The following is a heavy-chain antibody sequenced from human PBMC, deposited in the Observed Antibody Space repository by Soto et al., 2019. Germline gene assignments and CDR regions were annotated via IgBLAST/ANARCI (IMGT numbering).Heavy chain of an antibody. CDR2: INAGNGNT. Sequence: ASVKVSCKASGYTFTNYAMHWVRQAPGQRLEWMGWINAGNGNTKYSQKFQGRVTITRDTSASTAYMELRSLRSDDTAVYYCARSGYPTHYYYYYGMDVWGQGTTVTVSS. J-gene: IGHJ6*02. V-gene: IGHV1-3*01. D-gene: IGHD3-3*01. CDR3: ARSGYPTHYYYYYGMDV. CDR1: GYTFTNYA.